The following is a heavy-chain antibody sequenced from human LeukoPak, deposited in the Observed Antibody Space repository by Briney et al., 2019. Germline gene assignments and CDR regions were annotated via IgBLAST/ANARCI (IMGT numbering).Heavy chain of an antibody. Sequence: ASVKVSCKASGYTFTSYGISWVRQAPGQGLEWMGWISAYNGNTNYAQKLQGRVTMTTDTFTSTAYMEMRSLRSDDTAVYYCARGWGIAVRDWFDPWGQGTLVTVSS. CDR1: GYTFTSYG. V-gene: IGHV1-18*01. CDR2: ISAYNGNT. CDR3: ARGWGIAVRDWFDP. D-gene: IGHD6-19*01. J-gene: IGHJ5*02.